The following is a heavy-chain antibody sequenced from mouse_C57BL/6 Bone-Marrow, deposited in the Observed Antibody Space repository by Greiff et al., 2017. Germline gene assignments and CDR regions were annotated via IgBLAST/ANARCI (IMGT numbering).Heavy chain of an antibody. V-gene: IGHV3-6*01. D-gene: IGHD1-1*01. J-gene: IGHJ1*03. CDR1: GYSITSGYY. Sequence: VQLKESGPGLVKPSQSLSLTCSVTGYSITSGYYWNWIRQFPGNKLEWMGYISYDGSNNYNPSLKNRISITRDTSKNQFFLKLNSVTTEDTATYYCARDPRDYYGSSYDWYFDVWGTGTTVTVSS. CDR2: ISYDGSN. CDR3: ARDPRDYYGSSYDWYFDV.